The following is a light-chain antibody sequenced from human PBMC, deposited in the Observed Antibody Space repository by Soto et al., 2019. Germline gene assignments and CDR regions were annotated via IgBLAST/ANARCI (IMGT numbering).Light chain of an antibody. Sequence: DIQMTQSPSSLSASVGDRATITYQASQDISNYLNWYQQKPGKAPKLLIYDASNLETGVPSRFSGSGSVTDFTFTISSLQPEDIATYYCQQYDNLPFTFGPGTKVDIK. J-gene: IGKJ3*01. CDR2: DAS. CDR1: QDISNY. CDR3: QQYDNLPFT. V-gene: IGKV1-33*01.